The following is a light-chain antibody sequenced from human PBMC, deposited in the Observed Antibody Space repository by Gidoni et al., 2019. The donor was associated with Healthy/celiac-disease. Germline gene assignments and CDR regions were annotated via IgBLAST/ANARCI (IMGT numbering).Light chain of an antibody. CDR3: QQYNNWPPT. J-gene: IGKJ4*01. V-gene: IGKV3-15*01. Sequence: DIVMKQSPATLSVSPGERATLSCRASQSVSSNLDGYQQKPGQAPRLLIYGASSRANGIPARFSGSGSGTEFTLTISSLQSEDFAVYYCQQYNNWPPTFGGGTKVEIK. CDR2: GAS. CDR1: QSVSSN.